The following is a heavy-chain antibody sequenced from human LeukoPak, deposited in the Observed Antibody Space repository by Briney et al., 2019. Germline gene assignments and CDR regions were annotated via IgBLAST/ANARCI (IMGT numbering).Heavy chain of an antibody. CDR1: GFTFSDYY. CDR3: ARDRSFYGANLAVDY. CDR2: ISLSGSTI. D-gene: IGHD4/OR15-4a*01. J-gene: IGHJ4*02. Sequence: GGSLRLSCAASGFTFSDYYMSWIRQAPGKGLEWVSYISLSGSTIHYTDSVKGRFTISRDNARDSLFLQMNSLRAEDTAVYYCARDRSFYGANLAVDYWGQGTLVTVSS. V-gene: IGHV3-11*01.